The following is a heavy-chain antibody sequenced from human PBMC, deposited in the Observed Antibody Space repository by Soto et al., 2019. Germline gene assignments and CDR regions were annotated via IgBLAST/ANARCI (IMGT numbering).Heavy chain of an antibody. CDR1: GSTFGTYS. Sequence: PGRSLRLSCAGSGSTFGTYSMNWVRQAAGKGLEWIAYISYDSDTIQYADSAKGRFTIPRDNAKNSLYLQMNSLRDEDTAVYYCARLYYDYVWGQGTTVTVSS. CDR3: ARLYYDYV. V-gene: IGHV3-48*02. J-gene: IGHJ6*02. CDR2: ISYDSDTI. D-gene: IGHD3-3*01.